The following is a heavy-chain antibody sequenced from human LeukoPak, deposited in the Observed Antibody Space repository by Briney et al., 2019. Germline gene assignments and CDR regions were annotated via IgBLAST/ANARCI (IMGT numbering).Heavy chain of an antibody. CDR2: IKQDGSEK. CDR3: ATSYDMGWLIGY. D-gene: IGHD3/OR15-3a*01. CDR1: GFTFGDTW. V-gene: IGHV3-7*03. J-gene: IGHJ4*02. Sequence: GGSLRLSCAASGFTFGDTWMNWVRQVPGQGLEWVANIKQDGSEKFYVASVRGRFTISRDNGKSSLYLQMNSLRAEDTALYYCATSYDMGWLIGYWGQGTLVTVSS.